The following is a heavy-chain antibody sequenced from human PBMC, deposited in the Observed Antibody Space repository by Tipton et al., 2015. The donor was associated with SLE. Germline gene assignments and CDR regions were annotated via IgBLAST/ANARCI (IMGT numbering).Heavy chain of an antibody. J-gene: IGHJ4*02. CDR3: ALEYDSSGYHWF. Sequence: TLSLTCTVSGYSISSGYYWGWIRQSPGKGLEWIGTIYHSGSTWYNPSLKSRVTISVDKNQFSLKLTSVTAADTAVYYCALEYDSSGYHWFWGQEPLVTVTS. V-gene: IGHV4-38-2*02. CDR2: IYHSGST. D-gene: IGHD3-22*01. CDR1: GYSISSGYY.